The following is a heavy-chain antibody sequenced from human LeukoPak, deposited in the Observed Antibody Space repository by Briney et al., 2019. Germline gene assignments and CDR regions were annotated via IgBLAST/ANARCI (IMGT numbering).Heavy chain of an antibody. D-gene: IGHD5-24*01. CDR3: AGGVQFRSLAA. CDR2: INHSGST. CDR1: GGSFSGYY. J-gene: IGHJ5*02. V-gene: IGHV4-34*01. Sequence: SETLSLTCAVYGGSFSGYYWSWIRQPPGKGLEWIGEINHSGSTNYNPSLKSRVTISVDTSKNQFSLKLSSVTAADTAVYYCAGGVQFRSLAAWGQGTLVTVSS.